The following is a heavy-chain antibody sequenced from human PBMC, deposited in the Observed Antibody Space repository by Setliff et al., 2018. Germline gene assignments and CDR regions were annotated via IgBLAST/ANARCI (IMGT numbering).Heavy chain of an antibody. CDR2: IYPGDSDT. D-gene: IGHD2-2*01. J-gene: IGHJ5*02. CDR3: ARQFCSSTSCYDWFDP. Sequence: PGESLKISCKGSGYSFTSYWIGWVRQMPGKGLEWMGIIYPGDSDTRYSPSFQGQVTISADKSISTAYLQWSSLKASDTAMYYCARQFCSSTSCYDWFDPWGQGTPVTVSS. V-gene: IGHV5-51*01. CDR1: GYSFTSYW.